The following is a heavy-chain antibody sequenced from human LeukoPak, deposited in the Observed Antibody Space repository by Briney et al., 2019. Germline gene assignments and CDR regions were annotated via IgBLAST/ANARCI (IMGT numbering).Heavy chain of an antibody. CDR3: ARGDLIQLWSPSFDP. Sequence: GGSLRLSCAASGFSFSNYVIHWVRQAPGKGLEWVALISYDGSSKYYADSVKGRFTISRDNSKNTLYLQMNSLRAEDTAVYYCARGDLIQLWSPSFDPWGQGTLVTVSS. CDR2: ISYDGSSK. J-gene: IGHJ5*02. V-gene: IGHV3-30-3*01. CDR1: GFSFSNYV. D-gene: IGHD5-18*01.